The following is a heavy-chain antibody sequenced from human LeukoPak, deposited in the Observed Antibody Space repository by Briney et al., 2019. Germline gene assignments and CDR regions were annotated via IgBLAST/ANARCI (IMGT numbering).Heavy chain of an antibody. CDR3: ASRYSSGWYNFDY. V-gene: IGHV1-69*04. CDR2: IIPILGIA. D-gene: IGHD6-19*01. Sequence: GASVKVSCKSSGGTFSSYAICWVRQAPGQGLEWMGRIIPILGIANYAQKFQGRVTITADKSTSTAYMELSSLRSEDTAVYYCASRYSSGWYNFDYWGQGTLVTVSS. CDR1: GGTFSSYA. J-gene: IGHJ4*02.